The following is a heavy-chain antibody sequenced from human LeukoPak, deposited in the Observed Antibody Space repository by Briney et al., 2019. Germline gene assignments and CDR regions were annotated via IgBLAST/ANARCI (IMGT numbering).Heavy chain of an antibody. V-gene: IGHV3-30*02. CDR3: AKTPRASITLGASDI. J-gene: IGHJ3*02. CDR2: IRYDGSNK. CDR1: GFTFSSYG. Sequence: GGSLRLSCAASGFTFSSYGMHWVRQAPGKGLEWVTFIRYDGSNKYYADSVKGRFTISRDNSKNTLYLQMNSLRAEDTAVYYCAKTPRASITLGASDIWGQGTMVTVSS. D-gene: IGHD3-16*01.